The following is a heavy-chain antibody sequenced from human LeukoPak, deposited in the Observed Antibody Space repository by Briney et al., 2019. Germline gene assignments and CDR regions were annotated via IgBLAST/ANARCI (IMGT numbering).Heavy chain of an antibody. J-gene: IGHJ4*02. CDR2: ISGSDGGT. V-gene: IGHV3-23*01. CDR3: VRPSESWLGQGL. D-gene: IGHD6-25*01. CDR1: GFTLSSYG. Sequence: GGSLRLSCAASGFTLSSYGMSWVRQAPGKGLEWVSAISGSDGGTYYADSVKGRFTISRDNSKNTLYLQKNSLRAEDTAVYYCVRPSESWLGQGLWGQGALVTVSS.